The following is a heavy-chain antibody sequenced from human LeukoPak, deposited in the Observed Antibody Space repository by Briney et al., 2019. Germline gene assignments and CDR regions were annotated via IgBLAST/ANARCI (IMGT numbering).Heavy chain of an antibody. V-gene: IGHV3-30-3*01. CDR1: GFTFSSYA. J-gene: IGHJ4*02. D-gene: IGHD1-26*01. CDR2: ISYDGSNK. Sequence: GGSLRLSCAASGFTFSSYAMHWVRQAPGKGLEWVAVISYDGSNKYYADSVKGRFTISRDNSKNTLYLQMNSLRAEDTAVYYCARDAGEVGADYLDYWGQGTLVTVSS. CDR3: ARDAGEVGADYLDY.